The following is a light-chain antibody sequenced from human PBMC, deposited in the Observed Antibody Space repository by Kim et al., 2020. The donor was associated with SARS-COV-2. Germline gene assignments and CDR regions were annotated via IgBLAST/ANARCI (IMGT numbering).Light chain of an antibody. J-gene: IGLJ2*01. CDR3: CSYAGSYTHVV. V-gene: IGLV2-11*01. CDR2: DVS. CDR1: SSDVGGYYC. Sequence: QSVTISCTGTSSDVGGYYCVSWYQQHPSKAPKLMIYDVSKRPSGVPDRFSGSKSGNTASLTISGLQAEDEADYYCCSYAGSYTHVVFGGGTQLTVL.